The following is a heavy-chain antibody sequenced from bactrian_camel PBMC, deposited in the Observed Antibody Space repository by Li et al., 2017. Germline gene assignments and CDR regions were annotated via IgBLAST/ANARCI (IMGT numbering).Heavy chain of an antibody. CDR3: ARSSGRYCLLKLRDFII. D-gene: IGHD3*01. CDR2: IYTGTGVT. CDR1: AYTYRI. J-gene: IGHJ4*01. Sequence: HVQLVESGGGSVQAGGSLRLSCVASAYTYRIVGWFRQAPGKEREVVAAIYTGTGVTYSDEGRFAISQDTAKSTVYLQMNSLKPEDSAMYYCARSSGRYCLLKLRDFIIWGQGTQVTVS. V-gene: IGHV3S54*01.